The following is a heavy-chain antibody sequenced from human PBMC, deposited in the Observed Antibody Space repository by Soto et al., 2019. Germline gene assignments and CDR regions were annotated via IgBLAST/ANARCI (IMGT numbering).Heavy chain of an antibody. Sequence: QVQLVESGGGVVQPGRSLRLSCAASGFTFSSYGMHWVRQAPGKGLEWVAVISYDGSNKYYADSVKGRFTISRDNSKNTLYLQMNSLRAEDTAVYYCAIGSPYYGSGSYYEPFDHWGQGTLVTVSS. V-gene: IGHV3-30*03. D-gene: IGHD3-10*01. CDR2: ISYDGSNK. J-gene: IGHJ4*02. CDR1: GFTFSSYG. CDR3: AIGSPYYGSGSYYEPFDH.